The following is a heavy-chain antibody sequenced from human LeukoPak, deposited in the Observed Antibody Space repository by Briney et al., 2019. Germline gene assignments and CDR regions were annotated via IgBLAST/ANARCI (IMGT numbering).Heavy chain of an antibody. CDR1: GGSISGYY. CDR3: ARKGAAARQAIDY. CDR2: IYTSGST. J-gene: IGHJ4*02. D-gene: IGHD6-13*01. V-gene: IGHV4-4*07. Sequence: SETLSLTCTVSGGSISGYYWSWIRQPAGKGLEWIGRIYTSGSTYYNPSLKDRVTMSVDTSKNQFSLKLSSVTAADTAVYYCARKGAAARQAIDYWGQGALVTVSS.